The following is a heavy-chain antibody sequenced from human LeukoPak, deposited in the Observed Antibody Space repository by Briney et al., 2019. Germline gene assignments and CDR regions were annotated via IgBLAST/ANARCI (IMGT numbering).Heavy chain of an antibody. Sequence: GGSLRLSCAASGFTLSGHHMDWVRQAPGKGLEWVGRNRNKASWYTTEYAASVKGRLTISRDDSKNSMYLQMNSLKTEDTAVYYCASVEGAPGYWGQGTLVTVSS. D-gene: IGHD1-26*01. CDR1: GFTLSGHH. CDR3: ASVEGAPGY. V-gene: IGHV3-72*01. J-gene: IGHJ4*02. CDR2: NRNKASWYTT.